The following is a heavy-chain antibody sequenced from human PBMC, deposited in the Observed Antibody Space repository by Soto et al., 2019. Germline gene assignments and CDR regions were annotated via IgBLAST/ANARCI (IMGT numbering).Heavy chain of an antibody. J-gene: IGHJ6*02. V-gene: IGHV4-61*01. Sequence: SETLSLTCTVSGASVSGPTYYWNWVRQPPGKGLEWIGYIYYSGSTNCNPSLKSRVTISVDTSKNQFSLKLSSVTAADTAVYFCARRVVTVAATGGMDVWGQGTTVTVSS. CDR2: IYYSGST. CDR3: ARRVVTVAATGGMDV. D-gene: IGHD2-15*01. CDR1: GASVSGPTYY.